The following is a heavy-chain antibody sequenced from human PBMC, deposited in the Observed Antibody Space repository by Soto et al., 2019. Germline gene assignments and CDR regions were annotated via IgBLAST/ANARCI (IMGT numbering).Heavy chain of an antibody. V-gene: IGHV1-58*01. CDR1: GFTFTSSA. D-gene: IGHD4-17*01. J-gene: IGHJ4*02. Sequence: SVKVSCKASGFTFTSSAVQWVRQARGQRLEWIGWIVVGSGNTNYAQKFQERVTITRDMSTSTAYMELSSLRSEDTAVYYCATIQRTNVTTGDEFDYRAQRTPVTGSS. CDR2: IVVGSGNT. CDR3: ATIQRTNVTTGDEFDY.